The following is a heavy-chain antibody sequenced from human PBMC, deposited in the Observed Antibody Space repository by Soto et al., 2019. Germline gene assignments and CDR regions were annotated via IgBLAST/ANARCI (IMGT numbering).Heavy chain of an antibody. CDR1: GLTFSSYA. J-gene: IGHJ4*02. CDR2: LSGSGGST. V-gene: IGHV3-23*01. CDR3: AKHSGSGNYYTSGDY. Sequence: EVQLLESGGGLVQPGGSLRLSCAASGLTFSSYAMSWVRQAPGKGLEWVSALSGSGGSTYYADSVKGRFTISRDNSKNTLYLQMNSLRAEDTAVYYCAKHSGSGNYYTSGDYWVQGTLVTVSS. D-gene: IGHD3-10*01.